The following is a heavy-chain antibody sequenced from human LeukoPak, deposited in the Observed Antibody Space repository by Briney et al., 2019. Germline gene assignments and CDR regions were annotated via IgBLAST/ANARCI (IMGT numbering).Heavy chain of an antibody. D-gene: IGHD3-3*01. J-gene: IGHJ4*02. V-gene: IGHV1-46*01. CDR2: INPSGGPA. Sequence: ASVKVSCKASGYTFTRYHIHWVRQAPGQGLEWMGVINPSGGPATYAQKFQGRVTLTRDTSTTTVHMEVNSLRSDDTAVYYCAREAIFGVVREYYFDLWGQGTLVTVS. CDR1: GYTFTRYH. CDR3: AREAIFGVVREYYFDL.